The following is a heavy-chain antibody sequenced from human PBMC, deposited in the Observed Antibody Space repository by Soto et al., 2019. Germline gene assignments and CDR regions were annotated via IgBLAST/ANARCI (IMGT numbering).Heavy chain of an antibody. CDR1: GYTFTSYD. D-gene: IGHD2-2*01. J-gene: IGHJ6*03. Sequence: ASVKVSCKASGYTFTSYDINWVRQATGQGLEWMGWMNPNSGNTGYAQKFQGRVTMTRNTSISTAYMELSSLRSEDTAVYYCARGVGCSSTSCYSSYYYYYYMDVWGKGTTVTV. V-gene: IGHV1-8*01. CDR3: ARGVGCSSTSCYSSYYYYYYMDV. CDR2: MNPNSGNT.